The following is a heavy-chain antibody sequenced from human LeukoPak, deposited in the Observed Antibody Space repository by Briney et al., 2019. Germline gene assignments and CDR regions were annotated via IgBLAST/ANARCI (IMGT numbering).Heavy chain of an antibody. CDR1: GFTFYTCS. J-gene: IGHJ4*02. D-gene: IGHD3-22*01. V-gene: IGHV3-7*01. CDR2: IKKDGSEK. Sequence: PGGSLRLSCEASGFTFYTCSMNWVRQAPGKGLQWVANIKKDGSEKKYVDSVKGRFTISRDNAKNSLYLQMKSLRAEDTAVYYCARLSPHYDSSGYYYGFDYWGQGTLVTVSS. CDR3: ARLSPHYDSSGYYYGFDY.